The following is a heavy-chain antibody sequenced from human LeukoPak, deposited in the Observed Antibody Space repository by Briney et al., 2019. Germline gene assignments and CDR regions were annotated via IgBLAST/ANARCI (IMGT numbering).Heavy chain of an antibody. J-gene: IGHJ5*02. Sequence: ASVRVSCKASGYTFTGYYMHWVRQAPGQGLEWMGWINPNSGGTNYAQKFQGRVTMTRDTSISTAYMELSRLRSDDTAVYYCARLRLVGRGWFDPWGQGTPVTVSS. V-gene: IGHV1-2*02. D-gene: IGHD6-19*01. CDR1: GYTFTGYY. CDR3: ARLRLVGRGWFDP. CDR2: INPNSGGT.